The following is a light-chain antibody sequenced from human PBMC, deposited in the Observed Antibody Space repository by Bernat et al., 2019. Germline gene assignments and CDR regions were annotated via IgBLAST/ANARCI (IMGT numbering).Light chain of an antibody. J-gene: IGKJ4*01. V-gene: IGKV1-5*03. CDR3: QQYNSYPLS. CDR1: QSISSW. CDR2: KAS. Sequence: DIQMTQSPSTLSASVGDRVTITCRASQSISSWLAWYQQQPGKAPNLLIYKASILESGVPSRFSVSGSGTEFTLTISSLQHDDFATYYCQQYNSYPLSFGGGTKVESK.